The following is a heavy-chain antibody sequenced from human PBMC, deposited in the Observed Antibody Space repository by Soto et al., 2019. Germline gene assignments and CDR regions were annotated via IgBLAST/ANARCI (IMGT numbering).Heavy chain of an antibody. CDR3: ARGSEALFDP. CDR2: VYSTEIT. J-gene: IGHJ5*02. CDR1: GDSISSYF. Sequence: PSETLSLTXTVSGDSISSYFWSWIRQPPGKGLEWIGYVYSTEITNYNPSLKSRVAMSIDTSKNQFSLKVRSVTAADTAVYYCARGSEALFDPWGQGTLVTVSS. V-gene: IGHV4-59*01.